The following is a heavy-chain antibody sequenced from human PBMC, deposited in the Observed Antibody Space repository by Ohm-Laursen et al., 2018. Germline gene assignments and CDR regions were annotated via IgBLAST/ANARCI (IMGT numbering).Heavy chain of an antibody. CDR1: GFTFSNYW. CDR2: IYSGDST. CDR3: ARGYCSSTSCNTRFYYYGMDV. V-gene: IGHV3-66*01. J-gene: IGHJ6*02. Sequence: SLRLSCTATGFTFSNYWMSWVRQAPGKGLEWVSVIYSGDSTYYADSVKGRFTISRDNSKNTLYLQMNSLRTEDTAMYYCARGYCSSTSCNTRFYYYGMDVWGQGTTVTVSS. D-gene: IGHD2-2*02.